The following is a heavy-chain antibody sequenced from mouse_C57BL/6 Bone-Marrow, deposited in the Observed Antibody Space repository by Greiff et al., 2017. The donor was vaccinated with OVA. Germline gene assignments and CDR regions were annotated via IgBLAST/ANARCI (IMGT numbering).Heavy chain of an antibody. V-gene: IGHV1-54*01. CDR3: ARSGDGYYSAWFAY. J-gene: IGHJ3*01. CDR2: INPGSGGT. D-gene: IGHD2-3*01. Sequence: VQLQQSGAELVRPGTSVKVSCKASGYAFTNYLIEWVKQRPGQGLEWIGVINPGSGGTNYNEKFKGKATLTADKSSSTAYMQLSSLTSEDSAVYFCARSGDGYYSAWFAYWGQGTLVTVSA. CDR1: GYAFTNYL.